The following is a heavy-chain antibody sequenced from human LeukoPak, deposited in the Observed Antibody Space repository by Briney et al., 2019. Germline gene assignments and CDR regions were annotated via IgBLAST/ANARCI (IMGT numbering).Heavy chain of an antibody. V-gene: IGHV3-53*01. Sequence: GGSLRLSCTASGFTVSSNYISWVRQAPGKGLEWVSVIYSGDSTYYSDSVKGRFTISRDNSKNTLYLQMNSLRAEDTAVYYCASDSGSYSYWAIFDYWGQGTLVTVSS. CDR2: IYSGDST. J-gene: IGHJ4*02. CDR1: GFTVSSNY. D-gene: IGHD3-10*01. CDR3: ASDSGSYSYWAIFDY.